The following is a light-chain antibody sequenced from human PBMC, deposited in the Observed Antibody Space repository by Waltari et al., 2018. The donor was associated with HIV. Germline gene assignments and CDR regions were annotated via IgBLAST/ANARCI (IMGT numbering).Light chain of an antibody. V-gene: IGKV3-11*01. CDR3: QQRSNWPPSLT. J-gene: IGKJ4*01. Sequence: EIVLTQSPATLYLSPGERATLSCRASQSVSSHLAWYKQKPGQAPRLLIYDASNRATGIPARFSGNGSGTDFTLTISSLEPEHFAVYYCQQRSNWPPSLTFGGGTKVEIK. CDR1: QSVSSH. CDR2: DAS.